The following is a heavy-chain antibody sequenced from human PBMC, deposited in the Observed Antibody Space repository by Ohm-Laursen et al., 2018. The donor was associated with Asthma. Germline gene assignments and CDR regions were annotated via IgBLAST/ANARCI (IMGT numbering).Heavy chain of an antibody. V-gene: IGHV3-48*01. CDR3: ARGSGPDH. Sequence: SLRLSCTVPGFTFSTFGMNWVRQAPGEGLEWVSHISGSGSPIFYADSVKGRFTISRDNAKNSLYLQMNSLRAEDTAVYYCARGSGPDHWGQGTRVTVSS. CDR2: ISGSGSPI. J-gene: IGHJ4*02. D-gene: IGHD6-19*01. CDR1: GFTFSTFG.